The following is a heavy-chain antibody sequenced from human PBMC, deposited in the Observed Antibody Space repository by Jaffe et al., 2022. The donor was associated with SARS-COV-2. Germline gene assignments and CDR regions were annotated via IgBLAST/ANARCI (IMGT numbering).Heavy chain of an antibody. CDR2: IRSKAYGGTT. J-gene: IGHJ4*02. CDR3: TSKGVYSGSSHSDY. Sequence: EVQLVESGGGLVKPGRSLRLSCTASGFTFGDYAMSWFRQAPGKGLEWVGFIRSKAYGGTTEYAASVKGRFTISRDDSKSIAYLQMNSLKTEDTAVYYCTSKGVYSGSSHSDYWGQGTLVTVSS. V-gene: IGHV3-49*05. CDR1: GFTFGDYA. D-gene: IGHD1-26*01.